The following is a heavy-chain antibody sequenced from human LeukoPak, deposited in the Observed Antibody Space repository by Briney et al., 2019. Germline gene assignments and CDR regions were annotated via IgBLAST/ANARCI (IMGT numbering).Heavy chain of an antibody. CDR2: VSYDGSNK. Sequence: GGSLRLSCAASGFTFSSYAMHWVRQAPGKGPEWVAVVSYDGSNKYYADSVKDRFTISRDNSKNTLYLQIHSLRAEDTAVYYCAREVYYYDSSGFYYSGGFGYWGQGTLLTVSS. J-gene: IGHJ4*02. CDR3: AREVYYYDSSGFYYSGGFGY. V-gene: IGHV3-30*03. D-gene: IGHD3-22*01. CDR1: GFTFSSYA.